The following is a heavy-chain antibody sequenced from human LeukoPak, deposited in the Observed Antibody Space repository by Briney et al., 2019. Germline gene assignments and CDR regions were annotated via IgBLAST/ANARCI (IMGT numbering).Heavy chain of an antibody. CDR3: VRGRYSSGWYKDKNWFDP. D-gene: IGHD6-19*01. CDR1: GGSISSSSYY. Sequence: SETLSLTCTVSGGSISSSSYYWGWIRQPPGKGLEWIGSIYYSGSTYYNPSLKSRVTISVDTSKNQFSLKLSSVTAADTAVYYCVRGRYSSGWYKDKNWFDPWGQGTPVTVSS. V-gene: IGHV4-39*07. CDR2: IYYSGST. J-gene: IGHJ5*02.